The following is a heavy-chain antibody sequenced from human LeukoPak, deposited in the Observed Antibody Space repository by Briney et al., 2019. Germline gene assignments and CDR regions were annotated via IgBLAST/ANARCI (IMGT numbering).Heavy chain of an antibody. V-gene: IGHV4-59*01. Sequence: SETLSLTCTVSGGSISSYYWSWIRQPPGKGLEWVGYIYYSGSTNYNPSLKSRVTISVDTSKNQFSLKLSSVTAADTAVYYCARGGSRHYFDYRGQGTLVTVSS. CDR3: ARGGSRHYFDY. D-gene: IGHD2-15*01. J-gene: IGHJ4*02. CDR2: IYYSGST. CDR1: GGSISSYY.